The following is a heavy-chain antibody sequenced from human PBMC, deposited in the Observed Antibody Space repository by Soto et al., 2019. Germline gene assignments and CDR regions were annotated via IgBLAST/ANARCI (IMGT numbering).Heavy chain of an antibody. CDR3: ARSFTKSRRGGVAFDY. CDR2: IVPMDGST. D-gene: IGHD3-3*01. Sequence: QVQLVQSGAEVKKPGSSVKVSCTTSGGTISSCGMNGVRQDPGQGLAWMGGIVPMDGSTKYAEKFQGRVTITADASTSTVYRDLSSLRSEDTAVYYCARSFTKSRRGGVAFDYWGQGTLITVSP. V-gene: IGHV1-69*01. J-gene: IGHJ4*02. CDR1: GGTISSCG.